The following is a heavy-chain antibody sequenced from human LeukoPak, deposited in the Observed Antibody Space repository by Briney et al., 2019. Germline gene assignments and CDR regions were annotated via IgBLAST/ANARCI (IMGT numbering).Heavy chain of an antibody. CDR1: GYIFNTYG. Sequence: ASVRVSCKASGYIFNTYGINWVRQAPGRGLEWMGRISTYSENTSYAQDFQGRVTMTTDTSTSTAYMALRCLKSDDTAVYYCARGSTTVVTMSGLRSPVEYWGQGTLVTVSS. D-gene: IGHD4-23*01. CDR2: ISTYSENT. V-gene: IGHV1-18*01. CDR3: ARGSTTVVTMSGLRSPVEY. J-gene: IGHJ4*02.